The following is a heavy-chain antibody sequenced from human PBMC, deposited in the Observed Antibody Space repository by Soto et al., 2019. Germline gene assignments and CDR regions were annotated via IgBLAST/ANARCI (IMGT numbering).Heavy chain of an antibody. CDR3: ARKSTRTATRRNACSWCDP. Sequence: SETLSLTCAVYGGSFSGYYWSWIRQPPGKGLEWIGEINHSGSTNYNPSLKSRVTISVDTSKNQFSLKLSSVTAADTAVYYCARKSTRTATRRNACSWCDPWGQGTLVTVTA. J-gene: IGHJ5*02. D-gene: IGHD4-4*01. CDR1: GGSFSGYY. V-gene: IGHV4-34*01. CDR2: INHSGST.